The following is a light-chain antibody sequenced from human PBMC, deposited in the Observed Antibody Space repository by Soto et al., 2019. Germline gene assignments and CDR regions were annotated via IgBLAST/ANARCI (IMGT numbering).Light chain of an antibody. CDR3: QQYNNWPRVT. CDR1: QSVSSN. J-gene: IGKJ3*01. CDR2: GAS. V-gene: IGKV3-15*01. Sequence: EIVITQSPATLSVSPGERATLSCRASQSVSSNLAWYQQKPGQAPRLLIYGASTRATGIPARFSGSGSGTEFTLTIXSLQSEDFAVYYCQQYNNWPRVTFGPGTKVD.